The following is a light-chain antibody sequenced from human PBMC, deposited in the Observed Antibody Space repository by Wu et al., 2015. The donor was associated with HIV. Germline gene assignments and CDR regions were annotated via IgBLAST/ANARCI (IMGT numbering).Light chain of an antibody. Sequence: IVMTQSPATLSVSPGERATLSCRASQSISTAYVAWYQQKPGQAPRLLIYGASNRATGIPDRFSGSGSGTDFTLTISRLEPEDFAVYYCQQYNSSPPTFGGGTKVEIK. CDR2: GAS. J-gene: IGKJ4*01. CDR3: QQYNSSPPT. V-gene: IGKV3-20*01. CDR1: QSISTAY.